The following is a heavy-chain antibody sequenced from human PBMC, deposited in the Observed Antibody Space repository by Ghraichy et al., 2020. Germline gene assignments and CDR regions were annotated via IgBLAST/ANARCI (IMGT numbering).Heavy chain of an antibody. V-gene: IGHV3-15*01. CDR2: IKSKTDGGTT. CDR1: GFTFCNAW. D-gene: IGHD5-12*01. CDR3: TTAGEGVATIIRGNDAFDI. Sequence: GGSLRLSCAASGFTFCNAWMSWVRQAPGKGLEWVGRIKSKTDGGTTDYAAPVKGRFTISRDDSKNTLYLQMNSLKTEDTAVYYCTTAGEGVATIIRGNDAFDIWGQGKMVTISS. J-gene: IGHJ3*02.